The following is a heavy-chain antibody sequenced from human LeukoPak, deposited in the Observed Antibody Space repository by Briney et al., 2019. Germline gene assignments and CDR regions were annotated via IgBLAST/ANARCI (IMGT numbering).Heavy chain of an antibody. CDR1: GFTFSSYA. Sequence: GGSLRLSCAASGFTFSSYAMSWVRQAPGKGLEWVSAISGSGGSTYYADSVKGRFTISRDNSKNTLYLQMNSLRAEDTAVYYCAKVGVIVVVIPQGFDYWGQGTLVTVSS. CDR2: ISGSGGST. J-gene: IGHJ4*02. V-gene: IGHV3-23*01. CDR3: AKVGVIVVVIPQGFDY. D-gene: IGHD3-22*01.